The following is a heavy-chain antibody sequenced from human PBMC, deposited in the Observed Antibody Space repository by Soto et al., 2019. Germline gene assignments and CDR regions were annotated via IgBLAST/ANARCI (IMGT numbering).Heavy chain of an antibody. J-gene: IGHJ3*02. V-gene: IGHV5-10-1*01. CDR1: GYSFSSYW. Sequence: PGESLKSASKGSGYSFSSYWISWVRQMPGKGLEWMGRIDPSDSYTNYSPSFQGHVTISADKSISTAYLQWSSLKASDTAMYYCARGKQQLAYDAFDIWGQGTMVTVSS. CDR2: IDPSDSYT. CDR3: ARGKQQLAYDAFDI. D-gene: IGHD6-13*01.